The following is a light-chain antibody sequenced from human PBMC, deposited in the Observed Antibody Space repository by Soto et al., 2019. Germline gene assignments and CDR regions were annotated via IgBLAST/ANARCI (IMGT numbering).Light chain of an antibody. Sequence: QSALTQSPSASGSPGQSVTIYCTGTSSDIGGYNSVSWYQQHPGKAPKVMIYDVTKRPSGVPDRFSGSKSRNTASLTVSALQAEDEADYYCSSYTDRKHLVFGTGTKVTVL. J-gene: IGLJ1*01. CDR3: SSYTDRKHLV. V-gene: IGLV2-8*01. CDR1: SSDIGGYNS. CDR2: DVT.